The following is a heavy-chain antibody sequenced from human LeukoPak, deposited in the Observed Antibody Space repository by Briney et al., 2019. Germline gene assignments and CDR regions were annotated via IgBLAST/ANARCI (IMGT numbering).Heavy chain of an antibody. J-gene: IGHJ6*02. Sequence: GGSLRLSCAASGFTFSSYAMHWVRQAPGKGLEWVAVISYDGSNKYYADSVKGRFTISRDNSKNTLYLQMNSLRAEDTAVYYCAREWEVPVGPFYYYYGMDVWGQGTTVTVSS. CDR3: AREWEVPVGPFYYYYGMDV. CDR2: ISYDGSNK. V-gene: IGHV3-30-3*01. D-gene: IGHD1-26*01. CDR1: GFTFSSYA.